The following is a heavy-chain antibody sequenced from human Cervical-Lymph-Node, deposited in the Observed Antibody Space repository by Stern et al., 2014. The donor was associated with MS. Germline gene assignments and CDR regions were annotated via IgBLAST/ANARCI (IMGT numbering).Heavy chain of an antibody. V-gene: IGHV4-34*01. CDR1: GGSFSGYY. CDR2: INHSGST. J-gene: IGHJ6*02. CDR3: ARVRYYDSSGYYYYYYGMDV. Sequence: QVQLQQWGAGLLKPSETLSLTCAVYGGSFSGYYWSWIRQPPGKGLEWIGEINHSGSTNYNPSLKSRVTISVDTSKNHFSLKLSSVTAADTAVYYCARVRYYDSSGYYYYYYGMDVWGQGTTVTVSS. D-gene: IGHD3-22*01.